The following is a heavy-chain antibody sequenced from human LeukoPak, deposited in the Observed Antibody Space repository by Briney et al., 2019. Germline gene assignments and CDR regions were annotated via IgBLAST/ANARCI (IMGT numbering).Heavy chain of an antibody. J-gene: IGHJ3*02. Sequence: GGSLRLSCAASGFTFSTYEMNWVRQAPGKGLEWVSYISSSGSGKYYADSVKGRFTISRDNAKNSLCLQMNSLRAEDTAVYYCARQYYYDTSGYDAFDIWGQGTMVTVSS. D-gene: IGHD3-22*01. CDR3: ARQYYYDTSGYDAFDI. CDR2: ISSSGSGK. V-gene: IGHV3-48*03. CDR1: GFTFSTYE.